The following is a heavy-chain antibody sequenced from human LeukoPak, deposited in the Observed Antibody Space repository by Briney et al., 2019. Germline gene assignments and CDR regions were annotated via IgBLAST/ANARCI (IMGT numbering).Heavy chain of an antibody. D-gene: IGHD3-10*01. J-gene: IGHJ4*02. CDR1: GFTFDDYA. CDR3: AKALSHLGFGLD. V-gene: IGHV3-9*01. CDR2: ISWNSGSI. Sequence: GGSLRLSCAASGFTFDDYAMHWVRQAPGKGLEWVSGISWNSGSIGYADSVKGRFTISRDNAKNSLYLQMNSLRAEDTALYYCAKALSHLGFGLDWGQGTLVTVSS.